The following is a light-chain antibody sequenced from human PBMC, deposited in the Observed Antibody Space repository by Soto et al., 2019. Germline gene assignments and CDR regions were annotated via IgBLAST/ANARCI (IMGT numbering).Light chain of an antibody. V-gene: IGKV3-20*01. Sequence: EIVMTRSPGTLSVVPGESVTLSCRASQSVNGFLDWFQHKPGQAPRLVLKRIFIRAIGVAARFSGSGSETEFTRTISRLEPEDFAVYYCQQYGSSPPLTFGGGTKVDIK. CDR3: QQYGSSPPLT. CDR2: RIF. J-gene: IGKJ4*01. CDR1: QSVNGF.